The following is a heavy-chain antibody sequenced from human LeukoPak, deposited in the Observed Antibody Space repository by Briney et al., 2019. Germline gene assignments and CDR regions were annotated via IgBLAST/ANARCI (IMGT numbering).Heavy chain of an antibody. CDR1: GTSISSGAYS. CDR2: VYYSGNT. Sequence: SQTLSLTCTVSGTSISSGAYSWSWVRQHPGKGLEWIAYVYYSGNTYYNPSLKRRVTISVDTSKNQFSLKLSSVTAADTAVYYCARTITIFGALGYFDYWGQGTLVTVSS. D-gene: IGHD3-3*01. V-gene: IGHV4-31*03. J-gene: IGHJ4*02. CDR3: ARTITIFGALGYFDY.